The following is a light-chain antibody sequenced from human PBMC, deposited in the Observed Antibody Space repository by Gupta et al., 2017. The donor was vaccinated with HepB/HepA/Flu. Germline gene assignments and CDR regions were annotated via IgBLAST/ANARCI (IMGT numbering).Light chain of an antibody. CDR2: GAS. Sequence: EIVLTQSPGTLSLSPGERATLSCRASQSVSSGYLAWYQQKPGQAPRLLIYGASSRATGIPDRFSGSGSGTDFTLTISRLEPEEFAVYYCQQYGSSPGTFGGGTKVEIK. CDR3: QQYGSSPGT. J-gene: IGKJ4*01. V-gene: IGKV3-20*01. CDR1: QSVSSGY.